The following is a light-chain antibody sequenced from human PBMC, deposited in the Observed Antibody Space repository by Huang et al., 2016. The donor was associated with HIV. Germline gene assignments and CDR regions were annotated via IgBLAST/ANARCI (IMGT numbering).Light chain of an antibody. V-gene: IGKV4-1*01. J-gene: IGKJ1*01. Sequence: DIVMTQSPDSLAVSLGERATINCVSSQSVLSPSNNRNHLAWYQQKPRQPPKLLIYWASTRESGVPDRFRGSGSVTDFTLTIDNLQAEDVALYFCQQYYSIPGFGQGTYVEV. CDR2: WAS. CDR3: QQYYSIPG. CDR1: QSVLSPSNNRNH.